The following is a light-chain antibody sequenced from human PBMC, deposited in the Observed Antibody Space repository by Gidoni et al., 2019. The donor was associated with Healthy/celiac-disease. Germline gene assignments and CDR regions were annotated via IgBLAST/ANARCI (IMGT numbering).Light chain of an antibody. CDR2: GAS. CDR3: QQYNNWPPLT. CDR1: QSVSSN. J-gene: IGKJ4*02. Sequence: ELVMTQSPATLSVSPRERATLSCKASQSVSSNLAWYQHKPGQAPRLTIYGASTRATGIPARFSGSGSGTEFTLTISSLQSEDFAVYYCQQYNNWPPLTFGGGTKVEIK. V-gene: IGKV3-15*01.